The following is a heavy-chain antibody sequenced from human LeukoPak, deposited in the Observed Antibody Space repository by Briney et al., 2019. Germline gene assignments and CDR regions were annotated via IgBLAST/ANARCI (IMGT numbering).Heavy chain of an antibody. Sequence: PGGSLRLSCAASGLTVSSKYMSWVRQAPGKGLEWVSVMYNNGNTHYADSVKGRFTISRDDAKNTLYLQMNSLRAEDTAVYYCARVGGDQVGYWGQGTLVTVSS. CDR3: ARVGGDQVGY. V-gene: IGHV3-53*01. CDR2: MYNNGNT. D-gene: IGHD4-17*01. J-gene: IGHJ4*02. CDR1: GLTVSSKY.